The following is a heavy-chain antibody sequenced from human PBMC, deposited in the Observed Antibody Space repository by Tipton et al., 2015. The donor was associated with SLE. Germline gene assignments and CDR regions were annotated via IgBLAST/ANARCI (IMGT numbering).Heavy chain of an antibody. CDR2: IIPIFGTA. V-gene: IGHV1-69*05. CDR1: GGTFSSYA. CDR3: ARGVKQLVRTEYFQH. Sequence: QSGAEVKKPGSSVKVSCKASGGTFSSYAISWVRQAPGQGLEWVGGIIPIFGTANYAQKFQGRVTITTDESTSTAYMELSSLRSEDTAVYYCARGVKQLVRTEYFQHWGQGTLVTASS. D-gene: IGHD6-6*01. J-gene: IGHJ1*01.